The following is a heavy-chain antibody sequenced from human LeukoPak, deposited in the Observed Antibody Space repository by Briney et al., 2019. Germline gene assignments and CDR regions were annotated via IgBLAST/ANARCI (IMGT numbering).Heavy chain of an antibody. CDR2: ISGSGGST. Sequence: PGGSLRLSCAASGFTFSSYAMSWVRQAPGKGLEWVSAISGSGGSTYYADSVKGRFTISGDNSKNTLYLQMNSLRAEDTAVYYCAKGSPGRTQWLAYFDYWGQGTLVTVSS. CDR3: AKGSPGRTQWLAYFDY. J-gene: IGHJ4*02. CDR1: GFTFSSYA. V-gene: IGHV3-23*01. D-gene: IGHD6-19*01.